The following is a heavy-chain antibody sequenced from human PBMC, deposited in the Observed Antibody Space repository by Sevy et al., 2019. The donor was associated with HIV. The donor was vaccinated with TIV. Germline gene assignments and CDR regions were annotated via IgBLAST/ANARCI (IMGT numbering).Heavy chain of an antibody. Sequence: SETLSLTCTVSGGSISSYYWSWIRQPAGKGLEWIGRIYTSGSTNYNPSLKSRVTMSVDTSKNQFSLKLSSVTAADTAVYYCAREIVLVVARHYYYGMDVWGQGTTVTVSS. CDR1: GGSISSYY. J-gene: IGHJ6*02. CDR3: AREIVLVVARHYYYGMDV. CDR2: IYTSGST. V-gene: IGHV4-4*07. D-gene: IGHD2-15*01.